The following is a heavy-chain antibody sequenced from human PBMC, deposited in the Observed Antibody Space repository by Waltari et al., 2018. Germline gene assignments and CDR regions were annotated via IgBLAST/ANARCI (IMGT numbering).Heavy chain of an antibody. J-gene: IGHJ6*02. D-gene: IGHD2-2*01. CDR1: GGSISSYY. V-gene: IGHV4-4*07. Sequence: QVQLQESGPGLVKPSETLSLTCTVSGGSISSYYWSWLRPPAGKGLEWIGRIYTSGSTNYNPSLKSRVTMSVDTSKNQFSLKLSSVTAADTAVYYCARDDIVVVPVSPYYYYYGMDVWGQGTTVTVSS. CDR2: IYTSGST. CDR3: ARDDIVVVPVSPYYYYYGMDV.